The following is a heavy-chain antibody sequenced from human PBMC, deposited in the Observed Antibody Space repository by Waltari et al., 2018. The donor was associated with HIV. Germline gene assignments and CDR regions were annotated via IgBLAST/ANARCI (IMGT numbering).Heavy chain of an antibody. J-gene: IGHJ4*03. Sequence: QVHVVESGGAVVQPGGSLRLSCTASGVNLNIYDIHWVRQAPGRGPEWVAGVRYDGSHEYYGDAVKGRFTISRDNSKNAIFLEMTVLRLEDTANYHCAKDGAPGRDAVFDTWGQGTLVTV. D-gene: IGHD1-26*01. CDR3: AKDGAPGRDAVFDT. CDR1: GVNLNIYD. CDR2: VRYDGSHE. V-gene: IGHV3-33*03.